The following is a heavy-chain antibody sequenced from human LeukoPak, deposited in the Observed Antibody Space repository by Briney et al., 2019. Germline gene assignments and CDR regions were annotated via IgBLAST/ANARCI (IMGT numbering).Heavy chain of an antibody. J-gene: IGHJ4*02. CDR1: GFTVSTNY. CDR3: ASQRRETNPRFDY. CDR2: IDSVGTA. Sequence: GGSLRPSCAASGFTVSTNYTSWVRQAPGKGLEWVAIIDSVGTANYAHSLKGRFTITRDESKNTLYIQMNSLRAEDTAVYYCASQRRETNPRFDYWGQGTLVTVSS. D-gene: IGHD1-14*01. V-gene: IGHV3-53*01.